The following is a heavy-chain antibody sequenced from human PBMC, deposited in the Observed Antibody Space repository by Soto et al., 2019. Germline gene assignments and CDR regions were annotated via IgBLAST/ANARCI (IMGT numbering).Heavy chain of an antibody. J-gene: IGHJ4*02. Sequence: IILKESGPALVQPTQPLTLTCSFPGFSRSTSGVAVGWIRHPPGKALEWLELFYWNDDKRYRPSRKSRLTIAKDTSKNQVVLTMTNMDPVDTATYYCAHSLSSSGYYGGYYFDYWGQGTLVTVSS. V-gene: IGHV2-5*01. CDR2: FYWNDDK. D-gene: IGHD3-22*01. CDR1: GFSRSTSGVA. CDR3: AHSLSSSGYYGGYYFDY.